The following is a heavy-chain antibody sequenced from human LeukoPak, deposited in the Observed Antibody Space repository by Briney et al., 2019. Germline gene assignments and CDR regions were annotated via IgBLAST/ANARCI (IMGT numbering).Heavy chain of an antibody. CDR1: GYTFTGYY. CDR3: ARDIAPSGQWLFDY. D-gene: IGHD6-19*01. CDR2: IAANSGDT. V-gene: IGHV1-2*02. Sequence: ASVKVSCKAPGYTFTGYYIHWLRQAPGQGLAWVGWIAANSGDTNYAQKFRGRVTMTRDTSVSTAYMELSSLRSDATAVYYCARDIAPSGQWLFDYWGQGTLVTVSS. J-gene: IGHJ4*02.